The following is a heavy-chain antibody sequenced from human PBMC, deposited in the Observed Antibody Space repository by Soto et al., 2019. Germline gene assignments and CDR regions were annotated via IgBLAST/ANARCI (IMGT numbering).Heavy chain of an antibody. J-gene: IGHJ4*02. D-gene: IGHD2-2*01. Sequence: ASVKVSCKASGYTFTSYGISWVRQAPGQGLEWMGWISAYNGNTNYAQKLQGRVTMTTDTSTSTAYMELRGLRSDDTAVYYCARGRYCSSTSCYAYFDYWGQGTLVTVSS. CDR3: ARGRYCSSTSCYAYFDY. V-gene: IGHV1-18*01. CDR1: GYTFTSYG. CDR2: ISAYNGNT.